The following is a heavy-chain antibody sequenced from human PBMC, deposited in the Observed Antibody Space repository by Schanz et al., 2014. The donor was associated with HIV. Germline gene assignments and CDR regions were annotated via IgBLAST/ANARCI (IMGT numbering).Heavy chain of an antibody. CDR1: GLTFSSSI. D-gene: IGHD2-15*01. V-gene: IGHV3-30*09. CDR3: ARDEGRYCSGGSCYYNGVDV. J-gene: IGHJ6*02. CDR2: MSHDGFSK. Sequence: QVQLVESGGGVVQPGRSLRLSCTASGLTFSSSIMHWVRQAPGKGLEWVAGMSHDGFSKYFADSVKGRFAISRDNSKNTLYFQMNSLRVEDTAVYYCARDEGRYCSGGSCYYNGVDVWGQGTTVTVSS.